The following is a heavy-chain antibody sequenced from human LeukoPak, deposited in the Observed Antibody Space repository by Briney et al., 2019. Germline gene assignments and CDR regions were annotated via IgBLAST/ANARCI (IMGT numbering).Heavy chain of an antibody. V-gene: IGHV1-2*02. CDR2: INPNSGGT. D-gene: IGHD3-22*01. CDR1: GYTFNDYY. J-gene: IGHJ3*02. Sequence: ASVKVSCQASGYTFNDYYILWVLHAPVHGLESIVWINPNSGGTNDAPKFQGSVTMTSATSISTAYMEQSRLRSDDTAVYYCARVVVMVPAAFDILGQGTMVTVSS. CDR3: ARVVVMVPAAFDI.